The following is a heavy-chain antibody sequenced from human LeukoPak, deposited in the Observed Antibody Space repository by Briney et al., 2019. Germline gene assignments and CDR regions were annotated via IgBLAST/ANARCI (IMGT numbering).Heavy chain of an antibody. CDR3: ARDVHSESYPYYYYGMDV. CDR1: GGSISSYY. D-gene: IGHD1-26*01. Sequence: SETLSLTCTVSGGSISSYYWSWIRQPPGKGLEWIGYISYSGSTNYNPSLKSRVTISVDTSKNQFSLKLSSVTAADTAVYYCARDVHSESYPYYYYGMDVWGQGTTVTVSS. J-gene: IGHJ6*02. CDR2: ISYSGST. V-gene: IGHV4-59*01.